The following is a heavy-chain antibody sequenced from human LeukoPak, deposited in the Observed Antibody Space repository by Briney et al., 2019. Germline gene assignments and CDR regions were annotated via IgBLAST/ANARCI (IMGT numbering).Heavy chain of an antibody. D-gene: IGHD5-12*01. Sequence: PGGSPRLSCAASGFTFSSHGMHWVRPAPGEGVEWVAALWGRTGATYYADSEEGRFTISRDNSKSTLYLQMDSLRAEDTAVYYCAKCGNSGCHLIDYWGQGTLVTVSS. J-gene: IGHJ4*02. CDR3: AKCGNSGCHLIDY. V-gene: IGHV3-23*01. CDR1: GFTFSSHG. CDR2: LWGRTGAT.